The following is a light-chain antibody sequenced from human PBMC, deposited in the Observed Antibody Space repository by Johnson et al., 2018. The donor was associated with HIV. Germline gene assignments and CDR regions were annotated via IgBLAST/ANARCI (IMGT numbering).Light chain of an antibody. Sequence: ELTQPPSASGTPGQRVTISCSGSSSNIGSNTVNWYQQLPGTAPKLLIYRNNQRPSGVPDRFSGSTSGTSASLAISGIQAEDEADYYCAAWYSSLSAFVFGAWTTVIVL. J-gene: IGLJ1*01. CDR3: AAWYSSLSAFV. CDR2: RNN. V-gene: IGLV1-44*01. CDR1: SSNIGSNT.